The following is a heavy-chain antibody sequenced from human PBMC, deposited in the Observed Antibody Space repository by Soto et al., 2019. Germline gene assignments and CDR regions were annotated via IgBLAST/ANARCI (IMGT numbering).Heavy chain of an antibody. CDR3: LNGDYY. J-gene: IGHJ4*02. Sequence: EEQLVESGGGLVQPGGSLRLSCAASGFSFNRHYMTWVRQPPGKGLEWVSSINRDSSIIYYADSVRGRFTISRDNAQNSLYLQMNSLSADDTAIYFCLNGDYYVGQGTLVTVSS. CDR2: INRDSSII. V-gene: IGHV3-48*01. D-gene: IGHD2-21*02. CDR1: GFSFNRHY.